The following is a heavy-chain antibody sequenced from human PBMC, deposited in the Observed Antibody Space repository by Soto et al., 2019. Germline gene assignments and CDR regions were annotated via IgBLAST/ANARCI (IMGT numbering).Heavy chain of an antibody. CDR1: GYSFTSYW. D-gene: IGHD6-19*01. J-gene: IGHJ3*02. V-gene: IGHV5-51*01. CDR3: ARSIAVAGNMGGAFDI. Sequence: GESLKISCKGSGYSFTSYWIGWVRQMPGKGLEWMGIIYPGDSDTRYSPSFQGQVTISADKSISTAYLQWSSLKASDTAMYCCARSIAVAGNMGGAFDIWGQGTMVTVSS. CDR2: IYPGDSDT.